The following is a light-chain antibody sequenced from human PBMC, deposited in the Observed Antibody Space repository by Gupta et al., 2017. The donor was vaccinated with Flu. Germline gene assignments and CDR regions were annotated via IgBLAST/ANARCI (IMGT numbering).Light chain of an antibody. CDR2: DVV. CDR1: GSDVGRSNH. Sequence: SVTISCTGTGSDVGRSNHVAWYHQAPGKAPKIIIYDVVKRPSGVPDRFSGSKAGNTASLTISGLQAEDEAEYSCCSYVGSYTLVFGGGTKLTVL. V-gene: IGLV2-11*02. CDR3: CSYVGSYTLV. J-gene: IGLJ3*02.